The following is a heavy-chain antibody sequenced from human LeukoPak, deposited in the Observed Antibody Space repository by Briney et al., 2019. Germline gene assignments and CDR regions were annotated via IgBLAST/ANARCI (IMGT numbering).Heavy chain of an antibody. CDR1: GGTFSSYA. D-gene: IGHD5-24*01. J-gene: IGHJ4*02. CDR3: ARSPVRWLPFDY. CDR2: IIPICGTA. Sequence: GASVKVSCKASGGTFSSYAISWVRQAPGQGLEWMGGIIPICGTANYAQKFQGRVTITTDESTSTAYMELSSLRSEDTAVYYCARSPVRWLPFDYWGQGTLVTVSS. V-gene: IGHV1-69*05.